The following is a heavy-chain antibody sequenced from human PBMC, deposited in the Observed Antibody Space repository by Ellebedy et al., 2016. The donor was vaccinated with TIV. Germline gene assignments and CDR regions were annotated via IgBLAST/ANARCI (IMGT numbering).Heavy chain of an antibody. CDR1: GFTFSSYS. CDR3: ARGGIAVPLGY. Sequence: GGSLRLXXAASGFTFSSYSMNWVRQAPGKGLEWVSSISSSSSFIYYADSVKGRFTISRDNAKNSLYLQMNSLRAEDTAVYYCARGGIAVPLGYWGQGTLVTVSS. J-gene: IGHJ4*02. CDR2: ISSSSSFI. D-gene: IGHD6-19*01. V-gene: IGHV3-21*01.